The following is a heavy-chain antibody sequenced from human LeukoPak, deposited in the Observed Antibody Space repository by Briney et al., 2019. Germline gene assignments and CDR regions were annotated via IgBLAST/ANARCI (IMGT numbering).Heavy chain of an antibody. J-gene: IGHJ6*02. CDR2: IWYGGSNK. Sequence: GGSLRLSCAASGFTFSSYGMRWVRQAPGKGLEWVADIWYGGSNKYYADSVKGRFTISRDNSKNTLYLQRNSLRAEDTAVYYCARESIAAAGNNYYYYYGMDVWGQGTTVTVSS. CDR3: ARESIAAAGNNYYYYYGMDV. D-gene: IGHD6-13*01. V-gene: IGHV3-33*01. CDR1: GFTFSSYG.